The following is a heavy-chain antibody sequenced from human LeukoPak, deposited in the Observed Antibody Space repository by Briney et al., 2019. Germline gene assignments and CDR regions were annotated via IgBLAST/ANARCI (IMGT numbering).Heavy chain of an antibody. V-gene: IGHV3-23*01. J-gene: IGHJ6*03. CDR1: GFTFSSYA. Sequence: PGGSLRLSCAASGFTFSSYAMSWVRQAPGKGLEWVSAISGSGGSTYYADSVKGRFTISRDNSKNTLYLQMNSLRAEDTAVYYCAKPPHALPTSGRFGDVVVPAAESYYYYMDVWGKGTTVTVSS. CDR3: AKPPHALPTSGRFGDVVVPAAESYYYYMDV. CDR2: ISGSGGST. D-gene: IGHD2-2*01.